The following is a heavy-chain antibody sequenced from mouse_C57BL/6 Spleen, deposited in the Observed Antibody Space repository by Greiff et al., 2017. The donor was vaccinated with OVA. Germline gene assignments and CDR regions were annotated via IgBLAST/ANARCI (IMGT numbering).Heavy chain of an antibody. CDR1: GYTFTSYW. Sequence: QVQLQQPGAELVKPGASVKLSCKASGYTFTSYWMHWVKQTPGQGLEWIAMIHPNSGSTNYNEKFKSPATLTVDKSASTAYRQRSSLTSEDSAVYYCASRATVVDYGGQGTTLTVS. J-gene: IGHJ2*01. V-gene: IGHV1-64*01. D-gene: IGHD1-1*01. CDR2: IHPNSGST. CDR3: ASRATVVDY.